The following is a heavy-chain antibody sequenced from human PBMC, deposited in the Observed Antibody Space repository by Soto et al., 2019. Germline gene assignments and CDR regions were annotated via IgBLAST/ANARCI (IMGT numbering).Heavy chain of an antibody. CDR3: SRGTSIPASGDY. J-gene: IGHJ4*01. CDR1: GYTFTNYG. D-gene: IGHD6-6*01. V-gene: IGHV1-18*01. CDR2: VSAYKGER. Sequence: QVQLVQSGAEVKKPGASVKVSCKASGYTFTNYGINWVRQAPGQGLEWLGWVSAYKGERRYAQRVQARLIMNTDTSTTTAYMELRSLRSDDTAVYYCSRGTSIPASGDYWGQGTLVTVSS.